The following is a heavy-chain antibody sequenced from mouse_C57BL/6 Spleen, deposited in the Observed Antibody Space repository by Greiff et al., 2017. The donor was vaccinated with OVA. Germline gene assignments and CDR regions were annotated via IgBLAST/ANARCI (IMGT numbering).Heavy chain of an antibody. V-gene: IGHV1-50*01. CDR2: IDPSDSYT. CDR3: ARRGKSDYEGY. J-gene: IGHJ2*01. Sequence: QVQLQQPGAELVKPGASVKLSCKASGYTFTSYWMQWVKQRPGQGLEWIGEIDPSDSYTNYNQKFKGKATLTVDTSSSTAYMQLSSLTSEDSAVYYCARRGKSDYEGYWGQGTTLTVSS. CDR1: GYTFTSYW. D-gene: IGHD2-4*01.